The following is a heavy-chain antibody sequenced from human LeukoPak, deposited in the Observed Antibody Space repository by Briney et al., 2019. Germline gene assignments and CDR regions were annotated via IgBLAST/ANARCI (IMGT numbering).Heavy chain of an antibody. CDR3: TRTPRGNFDY. CDR2: ISSSSSTM. D-gene: IGHD3-10*01. J-gene: IGHJ4*02. V-gene: IGHV3-48*04. CDR1: GFTFSSYS. Sequence: GGSLRLSCAASGFTFSSYSMNWVRQAPGKGLEWVSYISSSSSTMYYADSAKGRFTISRDNAKNSLYLQMNSLRAEDTAVYYCTRTPRGNFDYWGQGTLVIISS.